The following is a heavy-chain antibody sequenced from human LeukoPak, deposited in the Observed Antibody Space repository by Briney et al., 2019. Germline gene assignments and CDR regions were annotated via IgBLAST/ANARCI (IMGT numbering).Heavy chain of an antibody. D-gene: IGHD6-19*01. CDR1: GFTFSSYW. CDR2: IKADGSRT. J-gene: IGHJ4*02. CDR3: ARQLSGWYDAAPY. Sequence: PGGSLRLSCAASGFTFSSYWMSWVRQAPGKGLEWVAYIKADGSRTHYMDSVKVRFTISTDNAKTSLYLQMSSLRAEDTAVYYCARQLSGWYDAAPYWGQGTLVTVSS. V-gene: IGHV3-7*05.